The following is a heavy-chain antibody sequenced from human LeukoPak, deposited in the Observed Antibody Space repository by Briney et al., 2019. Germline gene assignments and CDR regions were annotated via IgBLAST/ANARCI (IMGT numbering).Heavy chain of an antibody. J-gene: IGHJ6*02. V-gene: IGHV7-4-1*02. D-gene: IGHD2-2*01. CDR1: GYIFTSFA. CDR3: ASCTGTGCYVPGNHYGMDV. CDR2: INTNTGNP. Sequence: ASVKVSCKASGYIFTSFAMNWVRQAPGQGLEWLGWINTNTGNPTYAQGFTGRVVFSLDTTVSTAYLQISSLKAEDTAVYYCASCTGTGCYVPGNHYGMDVWGQGTTVTVSS.